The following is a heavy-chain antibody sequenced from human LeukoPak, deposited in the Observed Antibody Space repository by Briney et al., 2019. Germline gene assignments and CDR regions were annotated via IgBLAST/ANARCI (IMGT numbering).Heavy chain of an antibody. CDR1: GGSISSGSYY. J-gene: IGHJ5*02. CDR2: IYTSGST. V-gene: IGHV4-61*02. CDR3: ARSSGYTNWFDP. D-gene: IGHD3-3*01. Sequence: PSETLSLTCTVSGGSISSGSYYWSWIRQPAGKGLEWIGRIYTSGSTNYNPSLKGRVTISVDTSKNQFSLKLSSVTAADTAVYYCARSSGYTNWFDPWGQGTLVTVSS.